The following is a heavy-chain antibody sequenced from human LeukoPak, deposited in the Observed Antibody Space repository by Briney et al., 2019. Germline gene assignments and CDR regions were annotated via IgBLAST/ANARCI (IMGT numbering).Heavy chain of an antibody. V-gene: IGHV1-2*02. CDR2: INPNSGGT. J-gene: IGHJ4*02. CDR3: ATGRSSSGWYYFDY. CDR1: GYTFSGYY. Sequence: ASVKVSCKASGYTFSGYYMHWVRQAPGQGLEWMGWINPNSGGTNYVQKLQGRVTMTRDTSISTAYMELSRLRSDDTAVYYCATGRSSSGWYYFDYWGQGTLVTVSS. D-gene: IGHD6-19*01.